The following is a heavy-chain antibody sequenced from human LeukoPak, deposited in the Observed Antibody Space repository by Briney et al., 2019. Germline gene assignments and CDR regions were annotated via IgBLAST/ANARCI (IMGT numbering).Heavy chain of an antibody. CDR1: RFTFSSYA. J-gene: IGHJ4*02. CDR3: VVAATPRVSGGGLYY. CDR2: ISGGGGST. D-gene: IGHD2-15*01. Sequence: PGGSLRLSCAASRFTFSSYAMSWVRQAPGKGLEWVSAISGGGGSTYYADSVKGRFTISRDNSKNTLYLQMNGLGAEDTAVYYAVVAATPRVSGGGLYYWGQGTLVTVSS. V-gene: IGHV3-23*01.